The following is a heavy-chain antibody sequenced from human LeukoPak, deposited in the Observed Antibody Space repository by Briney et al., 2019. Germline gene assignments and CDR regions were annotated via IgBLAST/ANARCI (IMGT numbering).Heavy chain of an antibody. CDR1: GFTFSDYW. CDR2: IKYDGSEK. CDR3: TRDPNHPGYSSGWYY. V-gene: IGHV3-7*01. J-gene: IGHJ4*02. Sequence: PGGSLRLSCAVSGFTFSDYWMSWVRQAPGKGLEWVASIKYDGSEKYCVDSVEGRFTISRDNAKNSLYLQMNSLRVEDTAVYYCTRDPNHPGYSSGWYYWGQGTLVTVSS. D-gene: IGHD6-19*01.